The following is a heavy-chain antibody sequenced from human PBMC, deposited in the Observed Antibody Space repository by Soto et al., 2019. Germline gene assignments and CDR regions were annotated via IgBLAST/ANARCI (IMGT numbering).Heavy chain of an antibody. J-gene: IGHJ6*02. CDR2: LNTDNGKT. V-gene: IGHV1-18*01. D-gene: IGHD3-16*01. CDR3: ARRSTIGGVLNGVDV. Sequence: QVQLVQSGAEVKKPGASVKVSCKASGYSITRYGISWVRQAPGQGLEWMGWLNTDNGKTYYAQKFQGRVTMTTDTSTSIAYMELRSLTSDDTALYYCARRSTIGGVLNGVDVWGQGTTVTVS. CDR1: GYSITRYG.